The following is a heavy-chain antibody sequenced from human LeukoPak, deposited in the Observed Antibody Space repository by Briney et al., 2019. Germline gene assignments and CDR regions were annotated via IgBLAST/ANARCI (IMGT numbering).Heavy chain of an antibody. V-gene: IGHV4-59*01. CDR1: GGSISSYY. J-gene: IGHJ4*02. D-gene: IGHD3-3*01. CDR2: IYYSGST. CDR3: ARRMTIFGVVDY. Sequence: SETLSLTCTVSGGSISSYYWSWIRQPPGKGLEWIGYIYYSGSTNYNPSLKSRVTISVDTSKNQFSLKLSSVTAADTAVYYCARRMTIFGVVDYWGQGTLVTVSS.